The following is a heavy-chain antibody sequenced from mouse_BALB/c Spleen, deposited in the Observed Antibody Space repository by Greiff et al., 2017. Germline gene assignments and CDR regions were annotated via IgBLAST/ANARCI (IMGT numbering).Heavy chain of an antibody. CDR1: GYTFTSYW. D-gene: IGHD2-1*01. J-gene: IGHJ2*01. Sequence: QVQLKESGAELARPGASVKLSCKASGYTFTSYWMQWVKQRPGQGLEWIGAIYPGDGDTRYTQKFKGKATLTADKSSSTAYMQLSSLASEDSAVYYCARSGDGNYGYWGQGTTLTVSS. V-gene: IGHV1-87*01. CDR2: IYPGDGDT. CDR3: ARSGDGNYGY.